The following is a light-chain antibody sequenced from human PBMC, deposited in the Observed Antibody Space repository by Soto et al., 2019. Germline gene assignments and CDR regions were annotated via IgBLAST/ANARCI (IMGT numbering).Light chain of an antibody. J-gene: IGLJ2*01. CDR1: SSDVGGYNY. V-gene: IGLV2-8*01. CDR2: DVS. CDR3: SSYAGSNNVV. Sequence: QSALTQPPSASGSPGQSVTISCTGTSSDVGGYNYVSWYQQHPGKAPKLMIYDVSKRPSGVPDRFSGSKSGNTASLTVSGLQAEDEAEYYCSSYAGSNNVVFGGGTKVTVL.